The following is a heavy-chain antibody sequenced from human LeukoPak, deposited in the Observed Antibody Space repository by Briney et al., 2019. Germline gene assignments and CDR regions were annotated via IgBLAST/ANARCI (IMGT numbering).Heavy chain of an antibody. V-gene: IGHV4-38-2*01. CDR2: INSSRST. CDR3: ASGLWFGEKGFDP. D-gene: IGHD3-10*01. Sequence: AETLSLTCAVSGYTISSCNNCGWIRHPAEKGLEWFGIINSSRSTYYNASLKSRFTISVDKSKNQFSLKLSSVTAADTAVYYCASGLWFGEKGFDPWGQGTLVTVSS. CDR1: GYTISSCNN. J-gene: IGHJ5*02.